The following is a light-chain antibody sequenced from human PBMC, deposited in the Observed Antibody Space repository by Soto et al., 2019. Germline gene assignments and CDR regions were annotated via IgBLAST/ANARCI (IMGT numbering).Light chain of an antibody. V-gene: IGLV9-49*01. Sequence: QLVLTQPPSASASLGASVTLTCTLSSGYSYYKVDWYQQRPGKGARFVMRVGTGGIVGSKGDGIPDRFSVLGSGLNRYLTIKNIQEEDESDYHCGADHGSGSNFVYVFGTGTNVTVL. CDR3: GADHGSGSNFVYV. J-gene: IGLJ1*01. CDR2: VGTGGIVG. CDR1: SGYSYYK.